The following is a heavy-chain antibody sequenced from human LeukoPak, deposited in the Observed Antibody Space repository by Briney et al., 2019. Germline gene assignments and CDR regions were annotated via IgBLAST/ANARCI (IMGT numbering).Heavy chain of an antibody. CDR1: GYTFSGSY. CDR2: INPNSGGT. J-gene: IGHJ4*02. D-gene: IGHD2-2*02. V-gene: IGHV1-2*06. CDR3: ARCSSTSCYTSRIEYPGGEYYFDY. Sequence: GASVKVSCKASGYTFSGSYIHWVRQAPGQGLEWMGRINPNSGGTNYAQKFQGRVTMTRDTSISTAYMELSRLRSDDTAVYYCARCSSTSCYTSRIEYPGGEYYFDYWGQGTLVTVSS.